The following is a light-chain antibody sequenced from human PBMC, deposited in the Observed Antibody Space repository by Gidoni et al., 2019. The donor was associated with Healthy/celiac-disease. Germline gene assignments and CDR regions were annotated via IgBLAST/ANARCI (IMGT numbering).Light chain of an antibody. CDR3: QQRYSTPPT. J-gene: IGKJ5*01. V-gene: IGKV1-39*01. CDR1: QSIRSY. Sequence: DIQMTQSPSSLSASVGDRVTITCRASQSIRSYLNWYQQKPGKAPQLLIYAASSFQSGVPSRLSGIGSGTDFTLPISSLQPEDFSTYYCQQRYSTPPTFGQXTRLEIK. CDR2: AAS.